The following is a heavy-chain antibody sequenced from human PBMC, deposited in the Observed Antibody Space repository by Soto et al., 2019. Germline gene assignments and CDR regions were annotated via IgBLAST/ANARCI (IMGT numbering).Heavy chain of an antibody. J-gene: IGHJ4*02. CDR3: ANPSGSQYYFDY. CDR1: GFTFSSYA. D-gene: IGHD1-26*01. V-gene: IGHV3-23*01. CDR2: ISGSGGST. Sequence: GGSLRLSCAASGFTFSSYAMSWVRQAPGKGLEWVSAISGSGGSTYYADSVKGRFTISGDNSKNTLYLQMNSLRAEDTAVYYCANPSGSQYYFDYWGQGTLVTVSS.